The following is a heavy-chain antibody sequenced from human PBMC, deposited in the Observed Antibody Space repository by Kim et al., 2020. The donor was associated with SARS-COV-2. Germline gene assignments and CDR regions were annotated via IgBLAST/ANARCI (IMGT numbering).Heavy chain of an antibody. J-gene: IGHJ6*02. V-gene: IGHV4-34*01. CDR1: GGSFSGYY. D-gene: IGHD3-22*01. CDR3: ARGQYSTMIQRRHYYYGMDV. CDR2: INHSGST. Sequence: SETLSLTCAVYGGSFSGYYWSWIRQPPGKGLEWIGEINHSGSTNYNPSLKSRVTISVDTSKNQFSLKLSSVTAADTAVYYCARGQYSTMIQRRHYYYGMDVWGQGTTVTVSS.